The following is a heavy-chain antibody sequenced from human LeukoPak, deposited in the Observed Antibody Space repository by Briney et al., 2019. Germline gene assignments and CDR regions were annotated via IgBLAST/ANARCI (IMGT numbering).Heavy chain of an antibody. J-gene: IGHJ3*01. Sequence: GGSLRLSCAASGFTFSSYAMSWVRQAPGKGLEWVSGISSSGDSTFYADSVKGRFTISRDNSKNTLYLQMNSLRAEDTALYYCAKDQGSSSGWYSRDGFALWGRGTMVTVSS. D-gene: IGHD6-19*01. CDR2: ISSSGDST. CDR3: AKDQGSSSGWYSRDGFAL. CDR1: GFTFSSYA. V-gene: IGHV3-23*01.